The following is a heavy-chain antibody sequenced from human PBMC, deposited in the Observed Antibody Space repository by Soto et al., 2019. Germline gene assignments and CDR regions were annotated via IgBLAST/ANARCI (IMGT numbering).Heavy chain of an antibody. V-gene: IGHV4-59*12. CDR2: IYYSGST. CDR3: ARGGYCSGGSCYTTPLDY. D-gene: IGHD2-15*01. CDR1: GGSISSYY. Sequence: SETLSLTCTVSGGSISSYYWSWIRQPPGKGLEWIGYIYYSGSTNYNPSLKSRVTISVDTSKNQFSLKLSSVTAADTAVYYCARGGYCSGGSCYTTPLDYWGQGTLVTVSS. J-gene: IGHJ4*02.